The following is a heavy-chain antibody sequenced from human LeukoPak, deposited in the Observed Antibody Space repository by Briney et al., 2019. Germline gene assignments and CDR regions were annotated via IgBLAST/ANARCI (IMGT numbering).Heavy chain of an antibody. V-gene: IGHV4-34*01. D-gene: IGHD6-6*01. J-gene: IGHJ4*02. CDR2: INHSGST. CDR1: GGSFSGYY. CDR3: ARGTSARAVGFFDY. Sequence: SETLSLTCAVYGGSFSGYYWSWIRQPPGKGLEWIGEINHSGSTNYNPSLKSRVTISVDTSKNQFSLKLSSVTAADTAVYYCARGTSARAVGFFDYWGQGTLVTVSS.